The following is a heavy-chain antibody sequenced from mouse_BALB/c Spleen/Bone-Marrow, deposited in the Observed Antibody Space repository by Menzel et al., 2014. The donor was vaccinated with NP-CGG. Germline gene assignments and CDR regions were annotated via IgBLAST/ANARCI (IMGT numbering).Heavy chain of an antibody. CDR2: VTPYNGGT. CDR3: ARTGY. Sequence: VQLQHSGPELVKPGASVKMTCKASGYTFTDYYMDWVKQSHGESFEWIGRVTPYNGGTTYNQKFKGKATLTVDKSSSTAYMALNSLTSEDSAVYYCARTGYWGQGTTLTVSS. V-gene: IGHV1-19*01. J-gene: IGHJ2*01. CDR1: GYTFTDYY.